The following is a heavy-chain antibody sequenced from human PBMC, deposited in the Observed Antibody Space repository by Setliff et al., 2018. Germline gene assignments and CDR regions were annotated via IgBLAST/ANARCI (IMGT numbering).Heavy chain of an antibody. V-gene: IGHV5-51*01. D-gene: IGHD2-21*01. CDR1: GYSFTDYW. CDR2: IYPGNADT. J-gene: IGHJ5*02. CDR3: ARRGERFFNWFDP. Sequence: GESLKISCKGSGYSFTDYWIAWVRQTPGKGLEWMGTIYPGNADTRYSPSFQGQVTISTDTSINTAFLQWNNLKASDTAVYYCARRGERFFNWFDPWGQGTLGTVSS.